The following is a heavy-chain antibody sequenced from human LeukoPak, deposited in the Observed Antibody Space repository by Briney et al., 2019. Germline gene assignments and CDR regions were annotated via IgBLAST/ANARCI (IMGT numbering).Heavy chain of an antibody. CDR3: ARPPYYDILTGYTDLWGYFDY. V-gene: IGHV3-30*04. J-gene: IGHJ4*02. D-gene: IGHD3-9*01. Sequence: GGSLRLSCAASGFTFGSYAMQWVRQAPGKGLEWVAVISYDGSNKYYADSVKGRFTISRDNSKNTLYLQMNSLRAEDTAVYYCARPPYYDILTGYTDLWGYFDYWGQGTLVTVSS. CDR2: ISYDGSNK. CDR1: GFTFGSYA.